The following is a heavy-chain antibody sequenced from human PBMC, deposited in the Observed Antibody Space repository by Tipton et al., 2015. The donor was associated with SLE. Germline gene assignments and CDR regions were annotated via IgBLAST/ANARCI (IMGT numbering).Heavy chain of an antibody. D-gene: IGHD1-26*01. Sequence: TLSLTCTVSGGSISSHYWSWIRQAPGKGLEWIGYIYYSGSTYYNPSLKSRVTISVDTSKNQFSLKLSSVTAADTAVYYCARFHLKSYYEFDSWGQGTLVTVSS. CDR2: IYYSGST. V-gene: IGHV4-59*11. CDR1: GGSISSHY. J-gene: IGHJ5*01. CDR3: ARFHLKSYYEFDS.